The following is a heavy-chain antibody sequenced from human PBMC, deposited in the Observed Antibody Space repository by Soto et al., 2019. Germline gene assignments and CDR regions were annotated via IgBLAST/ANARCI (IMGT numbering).Heavy chain of an antibody. CDR2: ISAYNGNT. V-gene: IGHV1-18*01. J-gene: IGHJ4*02. Sequence: ASVKVSCKASGYIFTSFDIHWVRQAPGHGLEWMGWISAYNGNTNYAQKFQGRVTMSRDTSTSTAYMELRSLRSDDTAVYYCARDRGSSSWYEFDYWGQGTLVTVSS. D-gene: IGHD6-13*01. CDR1: GYIFTSFD. CDR3: ARDRGSSSWYEFDY.